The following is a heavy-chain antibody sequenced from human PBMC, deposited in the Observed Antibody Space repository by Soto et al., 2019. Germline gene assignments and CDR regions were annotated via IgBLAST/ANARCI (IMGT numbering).Heavy chain of an antibody. CDR3: AKWRYLEY. CDR1: GFSFASFA. V-gene: IGHV3-23*01. D-gene: IGHD3-3*01. J-gene: IGHJ4*02. CDR2: ISGSDGKT. Sequence: GGSLRLSCTTSGFSFASFAMTWVRQAPGKGLEWVATISGSDGKTYYADSVKGRFSISRDTSRNTLYLQMNSLRADDTGIYYGAKWRYLEYWGQGTRVTVCS.